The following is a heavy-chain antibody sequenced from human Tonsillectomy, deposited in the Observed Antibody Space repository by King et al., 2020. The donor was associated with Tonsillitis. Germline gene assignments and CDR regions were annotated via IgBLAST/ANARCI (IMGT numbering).Heavy chain of an antibody. D-gene: IGHD6-25*01. Sequence: VQLQESGPGLVKPSETLSLTCAVSGYSIRSGYYWGWIRHPPGKGLVWFGSIYHSGSTYYNPSLKSRVTISVDTSKNQFSLKLSPVTAADTAVYYGARDAAAGDYVDYWGQGTLVTVSA. V-gene: IGHV4-38-2*02. CDR2: IYHSGST. CDR3: ARDAAAGDYVDY. CDR1: GYSIRSGYY. J-gene: IGHJ4*02.